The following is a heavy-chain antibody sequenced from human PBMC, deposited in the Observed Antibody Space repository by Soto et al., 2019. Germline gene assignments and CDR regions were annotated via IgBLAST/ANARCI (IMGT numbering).Heavy chain of an antibody. CDR3: AREYTYGSNFFDC. V-gene: IGHV4-31*03. CDR2: ISHSGST. CDR1: GGSISSAAYY. D-gene: IGHD5-18*01. Sequence: PSETLSLTCTVSGGSISSAAYYWSWIRQHPGKGLEWIGYISHSGSTYYNPFLKSRVIISVDTSKNQFSLSLTSVTAADTAVYYCAREYTYGSNFFDCWGQGALVTVS. J-gene: IGHJ4*02.